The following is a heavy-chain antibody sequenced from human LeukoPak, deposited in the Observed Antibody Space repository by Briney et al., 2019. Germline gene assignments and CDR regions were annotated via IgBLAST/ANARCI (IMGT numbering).Heavy chain of an antibody. CDR3: ARSRTSWGLFDY. CDR2: IYYSGRT. Sequence: PSETLSLTCTVSGGSISSYYWSWIRQPPGKGLEWIGYIYYSGRTNYNPSLKSRVTISVDTSKNQFSLKLSSVTAADTAVYYRARSRTSWGLFDYWGQGTLVTVSS. CDR1: GGSISSYY. J-gene: IGHJ4*02. D-gene: IGHD2-2*01. V-gene: IGHV4-59*01.